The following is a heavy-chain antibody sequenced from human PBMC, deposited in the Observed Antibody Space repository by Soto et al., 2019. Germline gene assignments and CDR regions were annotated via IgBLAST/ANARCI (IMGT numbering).Heavy chain of an antibody. Sequence: PGGSLRLSCSASGFTFSSYAMHWVRQAPGKGLEYVSAISSNGGSTYYADSVKGRFTISRDNSKNTLYLQMSSLRAEDTAVYFCVKDITRVVRGSIDYWGQGTLVTVSS. CDR3: VKDITRVVRGSIDY. V-gene: IGHV3-64D*06. J-gene: IGHJ4*02. D-gene: IGHD3-10*01. CDR1: GFTFSSYA. CDR2: ISSNGGST.